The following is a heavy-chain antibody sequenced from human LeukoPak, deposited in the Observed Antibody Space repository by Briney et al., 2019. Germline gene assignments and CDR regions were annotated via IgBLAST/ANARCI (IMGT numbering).Heavy chain of an antibody. CDR2: IYYSGST. CDR3: ARLSRSGWYVHY. J-gene: IGHJ4*02. CDR1: GGSISSYY. V-gene: IGHV4-59*08. Sequence: TSETLSLTCTVSGGSISSYYWSWIRQPPGKGLEWIGYIYYSGSTNYNPSPKSRVTISVDTSKNQFSLKLSSVTAADTAVYYCARLSRSGWYVHYWGQGTLVTVSS. D-gene: IGHD6-19*01.